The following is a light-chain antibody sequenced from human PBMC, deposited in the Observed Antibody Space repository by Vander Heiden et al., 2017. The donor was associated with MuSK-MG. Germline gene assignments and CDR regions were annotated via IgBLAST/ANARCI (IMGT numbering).Light chain of an antibody. Sequence: EIVLTLSPGTLSLSPGERATLSCRAGQSVSSNYLAWYQQIPGQAPRLLIYSASSRATGIPDRFSGSGSGTDFTLTISRLEPEDFAVYYCQQYGSSPPFTFGQGTKVEIK. CDR3: QQYGSSPPFT. CDR2: SAS. CDR1: QSVSSNY. J-gene: IGKJ2*01. V-gene: IGKV3-20*01.